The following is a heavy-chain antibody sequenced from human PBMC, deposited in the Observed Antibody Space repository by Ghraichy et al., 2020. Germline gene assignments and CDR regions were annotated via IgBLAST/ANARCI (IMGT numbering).Heavy chain of an antibody. CDR3: AKAGGSYLDPFDY. J-gene: IGHJ4*02. CDR1: GFTFSSYA. Sequence: GGSLRLSCAASGFTFSSYAMSWVRQAPGKGLAWVSHISGSGGTTYYADSVKGRFTISRDKSKNTLYLQMNSLRAEDTAVYYCAKAGGSYLDPFDYWGQGTLVTVSS. V-gene: IGHV3-23*01. CDR2: ISGSGGTT. D-gene: IGHD1-26*01.